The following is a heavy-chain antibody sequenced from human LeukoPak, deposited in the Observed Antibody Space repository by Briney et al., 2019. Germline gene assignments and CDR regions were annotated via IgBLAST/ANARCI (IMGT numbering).Heavy chain of an antibody. D-gene: IGHD1-14*01. Sequence: SETLSLTCTGSGGSISSGSYYWNWIRQPAGKGLEWIGRIYTSGGTNYNPSLKSRVTISADTSKNQFSLKLTSVTAADTAVYYCARTPGSWQFNKWGQGTLVTVSS. CDR1: GGSISSGSYY. J-gene: IGHJ4*02. CDR2: IYTSGGT. CDR3: ARTPGSWQFNK. V-gene: IGHV4-61*02.